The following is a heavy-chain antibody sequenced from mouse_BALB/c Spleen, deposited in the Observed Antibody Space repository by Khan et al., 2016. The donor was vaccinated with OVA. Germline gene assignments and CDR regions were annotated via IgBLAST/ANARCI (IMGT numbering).Heavy chain of an antibody. CDR1: GYTFISYY. J-gene: IGHJ3*01. D-gene: IGHD1-1*02. V-gene: IGHV1S81*02. CDR2: INPSDGGT. Sequence: SGAELVKPGASVKLSCKASGYTFISYYMYWVKQRPGLGLEWIGGINPSDGGTNFNEKFKSKATLTVDKSSSTAYMQLSSLTSEDSAVYYCTRSGWAAFAYWGQGTLVTVSA. CDR3: TRSGWAAFAY.